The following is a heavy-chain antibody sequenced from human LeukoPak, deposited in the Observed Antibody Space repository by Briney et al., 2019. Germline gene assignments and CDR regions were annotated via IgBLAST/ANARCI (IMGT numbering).Heavy chain of an antibody. Sequence: PGGSLRLSCVASGFTFSSYWVPWVRYDPRKGLVWVSRINGDGRNINYADSVRGRFTISRDNAKNTLYLQMNTLRVEDTAVYYCTRDLMDYDVSTGLHHYYMDVWGQGTTVTVSS. J-gene: IGHJ6*02. CDR3: TRDLMDYDVSTGLHHYYMDV. V-gene: IGHV3-74*01. D-gene: IGHD3-9*01. CDR1: GFTFSSYW. CDR2: INGDGRNI.